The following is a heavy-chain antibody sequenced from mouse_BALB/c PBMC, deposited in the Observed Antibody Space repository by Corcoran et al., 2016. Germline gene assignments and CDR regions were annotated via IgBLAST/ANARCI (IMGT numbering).Heavy chain of an antibody. D-gene: IGHD2-1*01. CDR3: AAYGNYVDC. CDR1: GFNIKDYY. V-gene: IGHV14-1*02. Sequence: EVQLQQSGAELVRPGALVKLSCKASGFNIKDYYMHWVKQRPEQGLEWIGWIDPENGNTIYDPKFQGKASITADTSSNTAYLQLSSLTSEDTAIYYCAAYGNYVDCCGQGITLTVSS. J-gene: IGHJ2*01. CDR2: IDPENGNT.